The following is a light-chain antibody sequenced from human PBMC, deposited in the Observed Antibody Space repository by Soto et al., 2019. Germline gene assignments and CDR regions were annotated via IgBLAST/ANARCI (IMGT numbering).Light chain of an antibody. CDR3: QQYNNWPET. CDR2: GAS. CDR1: QSVSSN. J-gene: IGKJ1*01. V-gene: IGKV3-15*01. Sequence: EIVMTQSPATLSVSPGERATLSCRASQSVSSNLAWYQQKPGQAPRLLIYGASTRATGIPARFSGSGSGTEFTFTISSLQSEDFAVYYCQQYNNWPETFGQGTKVESK.